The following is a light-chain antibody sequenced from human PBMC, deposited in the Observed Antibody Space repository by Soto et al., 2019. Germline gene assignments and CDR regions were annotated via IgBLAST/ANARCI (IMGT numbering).Light chain of an antibody. V-gene: IGKV3D-20*02. Sequence: EIVLTQSPGTLSLSPGERATLSCRASQSVSSSYLAWYQQKPGQAPRLLIYGASSRATGIPDRFSGSGSGTDFTLIISSLEPEDFAFYYCQQGSTWPWTFGQGTK. CDR1: QSVSSSY. CDR3: QQGSTWPWT. J-gene: IGKJ1*01. CDR2: GAS.